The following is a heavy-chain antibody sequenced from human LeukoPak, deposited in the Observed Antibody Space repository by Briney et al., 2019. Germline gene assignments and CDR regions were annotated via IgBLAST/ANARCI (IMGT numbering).Heavy chain of an antibody. V-gene: IGHV4-39*01. CDR1: GGSISSSSYY. D-gene: IGHD6-19*01. CDR2: IYYSGST. Sequence: ASETLSLTCTVSGGSISSSSYYWGWIRQPPGKGLEWIGSIYYSGSTYYNPSLKSRVTISVDTSKNQFSLKLSSVTAADTAVYYCARHLSSGWYPWFDPWGQGTLVTVSS. J-gene: IGHJ5*02. CDR3: ARHLSSGWYPWFDP.